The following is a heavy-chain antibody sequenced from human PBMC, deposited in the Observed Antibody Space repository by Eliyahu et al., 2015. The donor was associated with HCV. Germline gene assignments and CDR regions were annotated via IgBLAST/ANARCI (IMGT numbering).Heavy chain of an antibody. CDR1: GGXITTSX. D-gene: IGHD6-19*01. Sequence: QVQLQESGPGLVKPSETLSLTCXVXGGXITTSXWSWIRPPPAQGLERIGXVHYSWSTNYNPSLKSRVTISVDTSKNQFSLKLTSVTAADTAVYYCASGGGGIAVAGTGGWFDPWGQGTLVTVSS. CDR3: ASGGGGIAVAGTGGWFDP. V-gene: IGHV4-59*01. CDR2: VHYSWST. J-gene: IGHJ5*02.